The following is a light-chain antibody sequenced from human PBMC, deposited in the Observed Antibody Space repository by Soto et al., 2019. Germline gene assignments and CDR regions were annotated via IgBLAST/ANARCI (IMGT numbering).Light chain of an antibody. J-gene: IGKJ3*01. CDR2: YVS. Sequence: DVVMTQSPLSLPVTLGQPASISCRSSQSLVYGRGNIYLNWFQQRPGRSPRRLIYYVSIRDSGVPDRFSGGGSGTNFTLKISRVEAEDVGVYYCMQGTHWPFTLGPWTKVDIK. CDR3: MQGTHWPFT. V-gene: IGKV2-30*01. CDR1: QSLVYGRGNIY.